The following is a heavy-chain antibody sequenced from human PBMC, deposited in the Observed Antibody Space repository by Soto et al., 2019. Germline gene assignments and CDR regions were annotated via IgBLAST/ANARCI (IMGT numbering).Heavy chain of an antibody. CDR1: GFTFSSYW. V-gene: IGHV3-74*01. Sequence: GESLKISCAASGFTFSSYWMHWVRQAPGKGLVWVSRINSDGSSTSYADSVKGRFTISRDNAKNTLYLQMNSLRAEDTAVYYCAISHYDFWSGLPSYMDVWGKGTTVTVSS. CDR3: AISHYDFWSGLPSYMDV. J-gene: IGHJ6*03. CDR2: INSDGSST. D-gene: IGHD3-3*01.